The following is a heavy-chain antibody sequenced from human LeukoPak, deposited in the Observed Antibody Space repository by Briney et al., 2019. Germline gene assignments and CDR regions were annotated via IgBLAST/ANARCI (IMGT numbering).Heavy chain of an antibody. Sequence: GGSLRLSCAASGFTFSSYIMNWVRQAPGKGLEWVSSISSSSSYIYYADSVKGRFTISRDNAKNSLYLQMNSLRAEDTAVYYCARVGSGYDPLDYWGQGTLVTVSS. V-gene: IGHV3-21*01. CDR1: GFTFSSYI. J-gene: IGHJ4*02. D-gene: IGHD5-12*01. CDR2: ISSSSSYI. CDR3: ARVGSGYDPLDY.